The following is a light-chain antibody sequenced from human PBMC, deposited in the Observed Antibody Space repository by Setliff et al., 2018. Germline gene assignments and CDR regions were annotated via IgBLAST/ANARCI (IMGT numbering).Light chain of an antibody. Sequence: QSVLAQPASVSGSPGQSITISCTGTSSDVGSHNYVSWYQHHPGKAPNLVIYEVSNRPSGVSNRFSGSKSVNTASLTISGLQAEDEADYYCSSFRSIATPEVFGTGTKGTVL. V-gene: IGLV2-14*01. CDR2: EVS. J-gene: IGLJ1*01. CDR3: SSFRSIATPEV. CDR1: SSDVGSHNY.